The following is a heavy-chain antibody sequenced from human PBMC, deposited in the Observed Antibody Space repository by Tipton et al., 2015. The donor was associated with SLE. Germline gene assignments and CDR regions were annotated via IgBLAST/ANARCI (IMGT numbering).Heavy chain of an antibody. Sequence: SLRLSCAASGFTFSSYGMHWVRQAPGRGLEWVAVITYDGSNKYYADSVKGRFTISRDNSKNTLYLQMNSLRAEDTAVYYCAKEGAAYISLGYFDYWGQGTLVTVSS. CDR2: ITYDGSNK. J-gene: IGHJ4*02. V-gene: IGHV3-30*18. D-gene: IGHD3-16*01. CDR1: GFTFSSYG. CDR3: AKEGAAYISLGYFDY.